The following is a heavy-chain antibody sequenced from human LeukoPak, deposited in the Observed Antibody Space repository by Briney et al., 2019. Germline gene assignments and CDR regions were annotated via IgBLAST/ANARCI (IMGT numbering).Heavy chain of an antibody. CDR1: GFAFSVYA. CDR3: AKRISGGLAVTADWFHP. Sequence: PGGSLRLSCSASGFAFSVYAMSWLRQPPGKGLEWVSTINANSGTTSYAASVRGRFTISRDNSKNTLYIQLNTLRADDTATYYCAKRISGGLAVTADWFHPWGQGTLVVVSS. J-gene: IGHJ5*01. CDR2: INANSGTT. D-gene: IGHD6-19*01. V-gene: IGHV3-23*01.